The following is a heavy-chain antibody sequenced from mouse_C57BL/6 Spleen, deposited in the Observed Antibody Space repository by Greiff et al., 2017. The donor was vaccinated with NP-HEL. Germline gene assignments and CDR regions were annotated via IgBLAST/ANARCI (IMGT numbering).Heavy chain of an antibody. Sequence: EVHLVESGPELVKPGASVKISCKASGYSFTDYNMNWVKQSNGKSLEWIGVINPNYGTTSYNQKFKGKATLTVDQSSSTAYMQLNSLTSEDSAVYYCASSYSNYADWFAYWGQGTLVTVSA. J-gene: IGHJ3*01. V-gene: IGHV1-39*01. CDR1: GYSFTDYN. CDR3: ASSYSNYADWFAY. CDR2: INPNYGTT. D-gene: IGHD2-5*01.